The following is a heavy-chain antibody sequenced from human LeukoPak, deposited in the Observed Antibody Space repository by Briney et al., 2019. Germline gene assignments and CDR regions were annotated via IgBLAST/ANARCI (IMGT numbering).Heavy chain of an antibody. CDR3: AIGIHFYYGSGSPTPFDY. D-gene: IGHD3-10*01. Sequence: ASVKVSCKASGGTFSSYAISWVRQAPGQGLEWMGRIIPILGIANYAQKFQGRVTITADKSTSTAYMELSSLRSEDTAVYYCAIGIHFYYGSGSPTPFDYWGQGTLVTVSS. CDR1: GGTFSSYA. V-gene: IGHV1-69*04. CDR2: IIPILGIA. J-gene: IGHJ4*02.